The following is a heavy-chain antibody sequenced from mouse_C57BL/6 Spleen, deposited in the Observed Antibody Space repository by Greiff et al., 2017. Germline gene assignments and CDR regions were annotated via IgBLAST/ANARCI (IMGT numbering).Heavy chain of an antibody. CDR2: IDPEDGET. CDR3: ASRSDGYWGYFGY. V-gene: IGHV14-2*01. Sequence: LQQSGAELVKPGASVKLSCTASGFNIKDYYMHWVKQRTEQGLEWIGRIDPEDGETKYAPKFRGKAPITADTSSNTAYLQLSSLTSEDTAVYYWASRSDGYWGYFGYWGQGTTLTVSS. J-gene: IGHJ2*01. D-gene: IGHD2-3*01. CDR1: GFNIKDYY.